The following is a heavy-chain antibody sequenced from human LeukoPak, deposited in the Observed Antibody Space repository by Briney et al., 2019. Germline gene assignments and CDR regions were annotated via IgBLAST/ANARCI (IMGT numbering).Heavy chain of an antibody. J-gene: IGHJ4*02. D-gene: IGHD1-26*01. CDR2: ISGSGDRT. Sequence: GGSLRLSCAASGFTFSSYDVSWVRQAPGKGLEWVSAISGSGDRTHYADSVKGRSTISRDNSKSMLYLQINSLRAEDTAVYYCAKPSSGNYPPTGYWGQGTLVTVSS. V-gene: IGHV3-23*01. CDR3: AKPSSGNYPPTGY. CDR1: GFTFSSYD.